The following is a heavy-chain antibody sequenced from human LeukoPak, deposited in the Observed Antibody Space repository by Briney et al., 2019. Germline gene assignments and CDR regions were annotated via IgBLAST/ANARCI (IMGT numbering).Heavy chain of an antibody. CDR2: LSYDGSNK. Sequence: GGSLRLSCAASGFTFSSYAMHWVRQAPGMGLEWVAILSYDGSNKYYADSVKGRFTISRDNSKNTLYLQMNSLTPEDSAVYFCARGLDQLLWGPHWGRGTLVTVSS. D-gene: IGHD2-2*01. CDR1: GFTFSSYA. J-gene: IGHJ4*02. V-gene: IGHV3-30*04. CDR3: ARGLDQLLWGPH.